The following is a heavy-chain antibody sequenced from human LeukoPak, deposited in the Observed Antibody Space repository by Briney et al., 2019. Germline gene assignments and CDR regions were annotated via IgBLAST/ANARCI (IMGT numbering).Heavy chain of an antibody. CDR1: GGSISSSSYY. CDR3: ARRPRAKGVVVPAANYFDY. D-gene: IGHD2-2*01. J-gene: IGHJ4*02. CDR2: IYYSGST. V-gene: IGHV4-39*01. Sequence: SETLPLTCTVSGGSISSSSYYWGWIRQPPGKGLEWIGSIYYSGSTYYNPSLKSRVTISVDTSKNQSSLRRSSVPAADTAVYYCARRPRAKGVVVPAANYFDYWGQGTLVTVSS.